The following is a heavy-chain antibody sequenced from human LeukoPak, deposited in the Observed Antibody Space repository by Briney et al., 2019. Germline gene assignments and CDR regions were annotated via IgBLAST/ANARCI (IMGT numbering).Heavy chain of an antibody. CDR1: GYTFTSYD. D-gene: IGHD3-10*01. V-gene: IGHV1-8*01. CDR3: ARVSWFGELNIDY. CDR2: MNPNSGNT. J-gene: IGHJ4*02. Sequence: GASVKVSCKASGYTFTSYDINWVRQATGQGLEWMGWMNPNSGNTGYAQKFQGRVTMTRNTSISTAYMELSGLRSEDTAVYYCARVSWFGELNIDYWGQGTLVTVSS.